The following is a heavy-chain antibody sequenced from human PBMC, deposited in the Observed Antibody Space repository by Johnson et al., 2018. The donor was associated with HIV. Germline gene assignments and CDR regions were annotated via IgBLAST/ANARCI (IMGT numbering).Heavy chain of an antibody. Sequence: QVQLVESGGGVVQPGRSLRLSCAASGFTFSSYAMHWVRQAPDKGLEWVAVISYDGSNKYYADSVKGRFTISRDNSKNTLYLQMNSLRVEDTAVYYCARGQIAARWSDALHFWGQGTKVTISS. CDR2: ISYDGSNK. V-gene: IGHV3-30-3*01. CDR1: GFTFSSYA. CDR3: ARGQIAARWSDALHF. J-gene: IGHJ3*01. D-gene: IGHD6-6*01.